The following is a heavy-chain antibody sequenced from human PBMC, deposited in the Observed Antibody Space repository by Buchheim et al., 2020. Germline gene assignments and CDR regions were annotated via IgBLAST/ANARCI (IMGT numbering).Heavy chain of an antibody. Sequence: EVQLVESGGGLVQPGGSLRLSCAASGFTVSTNYMTWVRQAPGEGLECVSVIYSDGSTYSADSVKGRFTISRDNSKNTLYLHMNSLRAEDTAVYYCAAQATYYGMDVWGQGTT. CDR1: GFTVSTNY. J-gene: IGHJ6*02. V-gene: IGHV3-66*02. CDR2: IYSDGST. CDR3: AAQATYYGMDV.